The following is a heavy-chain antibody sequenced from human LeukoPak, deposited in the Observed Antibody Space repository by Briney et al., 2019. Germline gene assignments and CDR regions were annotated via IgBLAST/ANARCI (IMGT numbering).Heavy chain of an antibody. J-gene: IGHJ4*02. CDR2: INPNSGGT. Sequence: LVASVKVSCKASGYTFTGYYMHWVRQAPGQGLEWMGWINPNSGGTNYAQKFQGRVTTTRDTSISTAYMELSRLTSDDTAVYYCARSGIWDSSAWSDYWGQGTLVTVSS. V-gene: IGHV1-2*03. CDR3: ARSGIWDSSAWSDY. D-gene: IGHD6-19*01. CDR1: GYTFTGYY.